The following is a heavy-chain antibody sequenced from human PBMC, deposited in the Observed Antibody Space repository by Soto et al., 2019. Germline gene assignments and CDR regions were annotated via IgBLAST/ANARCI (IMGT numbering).Heavy chain of an antibody. J-gene: IGHJ5*02. V-gene: IGHV4-30-4*01. CDR1: WGSISSGDNY. CDR2: TFYSGTT. Sequence: PPETLSLTCTLSWGSISSGDNYWGWIRQHPGKGLEGNGYTFYSGTTYYKPSLKSPVTISVDTSKNQFTLTLSSVTAADTVGYYGARVHPAWGWFDPWGQGTLVTVSS. CDR3: ARVHPAWGWFDP. D-gene: IGHD7-27*01.